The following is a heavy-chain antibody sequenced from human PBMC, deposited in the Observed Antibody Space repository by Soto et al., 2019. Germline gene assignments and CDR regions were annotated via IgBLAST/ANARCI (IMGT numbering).Heavy chain of an antibody. V-gene: IGHV3-74*01. D-gene: IGHD6-19*01. CDR3: ARDAYISGYYQFDY. Sequence: EVQLVESGGGLVQPGGSLRLSCAASGFTFSSYWMHWVRQVPGKGLVWVSRIHFDGSTTHYADSVKGRFTISSDNAKNTLSLQMTSLRAEDTAVYYCARDAYISGYYQFDYWGQGTLVTVSS. CDR1: GFTFSSYW. CDR2: IHFDGSTT. J-gene: IGHJ4*02.